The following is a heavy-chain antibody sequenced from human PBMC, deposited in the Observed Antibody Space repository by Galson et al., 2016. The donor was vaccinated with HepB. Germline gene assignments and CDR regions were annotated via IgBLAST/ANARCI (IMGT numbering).Heavy chain of an antibody. Sequence: SLRLSCAASGFTFSNHAMSWVRQAPGKGLEWVSGITGSGGSTYYADAAKGRFTISRDNSKNTLYLQMNSLRAEDTAVYYCAKDDILFGFSSFDPWGQGTLVTVSS. CDR3: AKDDILFGFSSFDP. CDR1: GFTFSNHA. J-gene: IGHJ5*02. CDR2: ITGSGGST. D-gene: IGHD3-9*01. V-gene: IGHV3-23*01.